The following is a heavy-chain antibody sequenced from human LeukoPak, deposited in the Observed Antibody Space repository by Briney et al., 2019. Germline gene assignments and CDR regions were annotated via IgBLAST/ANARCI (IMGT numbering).Heavy chain of an antibody. CDR2: IYYSGST. J-gene: IGHJ5*02. D-gene: IGHD4-17*01. Sequence: SETLSVTCTVSGGSISSRSYSWGWLRQPPGKGLEGIGSIYYSGSTYYNPSLKRRVTMSVDTSESQFSLKLSSVTAADTAVYYCARHPHGDYVWFDPWGQGSLGSASS. CDR1: GGSISSRSYS. V-gene: IGHV4-39*01. CDR3: ARHPHGDYVWFDP.